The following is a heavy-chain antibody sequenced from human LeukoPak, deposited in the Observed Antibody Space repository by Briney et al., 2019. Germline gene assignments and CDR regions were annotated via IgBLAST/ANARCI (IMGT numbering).Heavy chain of an antibody. J-gene: IGHJ4*02. D-gene: IGHD6-19*01. V-gene: IGHV3-23*01. CDR2: ISGGVGST. CDR1: GYTLSTYG. CDR3: AKDRFSSGWFYFDF. Sequence: GGSLRLSCAASGYTLSTYGMSWVRQAPGKGLEWVSAISGGVGSTYYADSVKGWFTISRDNSKNTLHLQMNSLRAEDTAVYYCAKDRFSSGWFYFDFWGQGTLVTVSS.